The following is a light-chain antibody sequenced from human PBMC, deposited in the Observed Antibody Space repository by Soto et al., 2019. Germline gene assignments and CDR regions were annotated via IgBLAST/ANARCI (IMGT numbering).Light chain of an antibody. J-gene: IGLJ1*01. V-gene: IGLV2-14*01. CDR1: SSDVGGYNY. CDR3: CLYEWGTTYV. CDR2: AVX. Sequence: QSALTQPASVSGSPGQSITISCTGTSSDVGGYNYVSWYQQHPGKAPKLIIFAVXYRPSGISNRFSASKSGDTASRTTSGIQADDAADSYCCLYEWGTTYVFGTRTKV.